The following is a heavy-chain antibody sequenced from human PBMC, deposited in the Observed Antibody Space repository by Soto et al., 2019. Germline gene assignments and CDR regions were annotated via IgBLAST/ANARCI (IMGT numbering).Heavy chain of an antibody. Sequence: QVQLQESGPGLVKPSQTLSLICTVSGGSISSGGYYWTWIRQHPGKGLEWIGYTYYSGYTNSNPSLKSRVTRSVDASKNQFSVKLSSVTAADTAVYYCARVLSTAAVEYWGQGTLVTVSS. D-gene: IGHD6-13*01. V-gene: IGHV4-31*03. CDR2: TYYSGYT. CDR3: ARVLSTAAVEY. J-gene: IGHJ4*02. CDR1: GGSISSGGYY.